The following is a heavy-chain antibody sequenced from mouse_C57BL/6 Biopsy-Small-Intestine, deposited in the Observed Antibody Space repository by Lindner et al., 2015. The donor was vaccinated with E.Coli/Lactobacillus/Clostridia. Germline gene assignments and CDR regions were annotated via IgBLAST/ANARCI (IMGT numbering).Heavy chain of an antibody. CDR3: ARWDYGKPFDY. CDR2: IYPGDGDT. CDR1: GYAFSSYW. Sequence: VQLQESGAELVKPGASVKISCKASGYAFSSYWVNWVKQRPGKGLEWIGQIYPGDGDTNYNGKFKGKATLTADRSSSTAFMQLSSLTSEDSAVYFCARWDYGKPFDYWGQGTTLTVSS. D-gene: IGHD2-1*01. J-gene: IGHJ2*01. V-gene: IGHV1-80*01.